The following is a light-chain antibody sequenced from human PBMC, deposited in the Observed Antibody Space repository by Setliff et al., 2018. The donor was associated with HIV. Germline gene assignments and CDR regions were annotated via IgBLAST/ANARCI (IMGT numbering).Light chain of an antibody. J-gene: IGLJ3*02. V-gene: IGLV8-61*01. CDR2: STN. Sequence: QTVVTQEPSFSVSPGGTVTLTCGLSSGLVSNSNYPSWYQQTPGQAPRTLIYSTNIRSSGVPDRFSGSILGNKAALTITGAQADDESDYYCLVYMGSGSWVFGGGTKATVL. CDR1: SGLVSNSNY. CDR3: LVYMGSGSWV.